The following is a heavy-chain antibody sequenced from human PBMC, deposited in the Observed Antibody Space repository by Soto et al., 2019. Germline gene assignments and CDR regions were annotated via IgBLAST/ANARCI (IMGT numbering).Heavy chain of an antibody. D-gene: IGHD3-10*01. V-gene: IGHV3-11*01. Sequence: GSLRLSCAASGFTFSDYYMSWIRQAPGKGLEWVSYISSSGSTIYYADSVKGRFTISRDYAKNSLYLQMNSLRAEDTAVYYCARPRYYGSGSYVKRTNWFDPWGQGTLVTVSS. CDR3: ARPRYYGSGSYVKRTNWFDP. CDR1: GFTFSDYY. CDR2: ISSSGSTI. J-gene: IGHJ5*02.